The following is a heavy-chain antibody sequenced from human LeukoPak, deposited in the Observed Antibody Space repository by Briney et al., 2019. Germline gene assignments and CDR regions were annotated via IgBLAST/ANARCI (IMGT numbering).Heavy chain of an antibody. J-gene: IGHJ4*02. D-gene: IGHD6-6*01. CDR2: INQGGSET. Sequence: GGSLTLSCAASGFTVRTYWMSWVRQAAGRGLEWVASINQGGSETYYVESVKGRFTISRDNAMNSFFLQMNSLRAEDTAVYYCARLIGDRTIYDYWGQGTLVTVSS. CDR3: ARLIGDRTIYDY. CDR1: GFTVRTYW. V-gene: IGHV3-7*01.